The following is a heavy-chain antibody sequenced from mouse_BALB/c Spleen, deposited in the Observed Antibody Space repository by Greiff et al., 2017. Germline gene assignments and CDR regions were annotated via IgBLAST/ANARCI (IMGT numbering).Heavy chain of an antibody. CDR2: ISSGSSTI. CDR3: ARSSHHFDY. J-gene: IGHJ2*01. D-gene: IGHD1-3*01. V-gene: IGHV5-17*02. Sequence: EVKLVESGGGLVQPGGSRKLSCAASGFTFSSFGMHWVRQAPEKGLEWVAYISSGSSTIYYADTVKGRFTISRDNPKNTLFLQMTSLRSEDTAMYYCARSSHHFDYWGQGTTRTVSS. CDR1: GFTFSSFG.